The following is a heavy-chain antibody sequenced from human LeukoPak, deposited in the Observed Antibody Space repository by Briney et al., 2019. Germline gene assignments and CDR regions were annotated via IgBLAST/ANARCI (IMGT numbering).Heavy chain of an antibody. D-gene: IGHD6-19*01. CDR2: ISSSSSYI. CDR3: ARVAKYSSGRGIFDY. CDR1: GFTFSSYS. Sequence: PGGSLRLSCAGSGFTFSSYSMNWVRQAPGKGLEWVSSISSSSSYIYYADSVKGRFTISRDNAKNSLYLQMNSLRAEDTAVYYCARVAKYSSGRGIFDYWGQGTLVTVSS. J-gene: IGHJ4*02. V-gene: IGHV3-21*01.